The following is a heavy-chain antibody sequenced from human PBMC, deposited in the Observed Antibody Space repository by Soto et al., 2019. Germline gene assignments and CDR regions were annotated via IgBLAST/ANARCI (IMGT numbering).Heavy chain of an antibody. D-gene: IGHD3-22*01. CDR1: GGSISSYY. CDR3: ARQGVTMIVVSDFAFDI. J-gene: IGHJ3*02. CDR2: IYYSGST. V-gene: IGHV4-59*08. Sequence: SEILSLTCTVSGGSISSYYWSWIRQPPGKGLEWIGYIYYSGSTNYNPSLKSRVTISVDTSKNQFSLKLSSVTAADTAVYYCARQGVTMIVVSDFAFDIWGQGTMVT.